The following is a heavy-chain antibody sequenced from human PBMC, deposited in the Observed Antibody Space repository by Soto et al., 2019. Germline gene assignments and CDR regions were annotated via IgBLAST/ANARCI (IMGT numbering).Heavy chain of an antibody. Sequence: GASVKVSCKASGCSFTSYGISWVRQAPGQGLVWMGRIITILVIANCGQKFQGRVTITAYKSTSTAYMELSSLRSEDTAVYYCARDDSTIFGVVSFDPWGQGTLVTVSS. V-gene: IGHV1-69*04. CDR3: ARDDSTIFGVVSFDP. D-gene: IGHD3-3*01. CDR2: IITILVIA. J-gene: IGHJ5*02. CDR1: GCSFTSYG.